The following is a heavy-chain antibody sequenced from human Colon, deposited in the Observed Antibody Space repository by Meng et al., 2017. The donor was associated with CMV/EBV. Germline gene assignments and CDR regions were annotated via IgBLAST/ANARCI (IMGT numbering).Heavy chain of an antibody. Sequence: SETLSLTCTVSGGSISSGDYYWGWIRQSPGKGLEWIGSLYYGANTYYNPPLMSRVTISLDTSKNQLSLKLSSVTAADTAVYYCCQQLSSLFVDVWGQGTTVTVSS. D-gene: IGHD6-13*01. V-gene: IGHV4-39*07. CDR2: LYYGANT. CDR3: CQQLSSLFVDV. CDR1: GGSISSGDYY. J-gene: IGHJ6*02.